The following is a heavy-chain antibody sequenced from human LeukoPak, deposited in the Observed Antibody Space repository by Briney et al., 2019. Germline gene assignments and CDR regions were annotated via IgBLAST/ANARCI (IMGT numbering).Heavy chain of an antibody. CDR3: ARESRIVVVSTPGPFYYYYGMDV. D-gene: IGHD3-22*01. CDR1: GGSISSYY. Sequence: SETLSLTCTVSGGSISSYYWSWIRQPPGKGLEWIGYIYYSGSTNYNPSLKSRVTISVDTSKNQFSLTLSSVTAADTAVYYCARESRIVVVSTPGPFYYYYGMDVWGQGTTVTVSS. J-gene: IGHJ6*02. V-gene: IGHV4-59*01. CDR2: IYYSGST.